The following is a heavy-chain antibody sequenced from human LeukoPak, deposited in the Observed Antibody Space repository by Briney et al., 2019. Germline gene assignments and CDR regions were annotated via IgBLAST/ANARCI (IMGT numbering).Heavy chain of an antibody. CDR2: ISWNSGSI. D-gene: IGHD4-17*01. Sequence: PGGSLRLSCAASGFTFDDYAMHWVRQAPGKGLEWVSGISWNSGSIGYADSVKGRFTISGDNAKNSLYLQMNSLRAEDTALYYCAKDAGYGDYSYYFDYWGQGTLVTVSS. CDR1: GFTFDDYA. CDR3: AKDAGYGDYSYYFDY. V-gene: IGHV3-9*01. J-gene: IGHJ4*02.